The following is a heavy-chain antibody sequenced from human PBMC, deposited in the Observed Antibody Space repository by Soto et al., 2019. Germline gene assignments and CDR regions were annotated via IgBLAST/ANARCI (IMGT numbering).Heavy chain of an antibody. V-gene: IGHV3-74*01. D-gene: IGHD4-4*01. CDR3: ARDSYSSATH. J-gene: IGHJ4*01. CDR2: ISNDGSDT. CDR1: GVPVGDNG. Sequence: HPGGSLRLSCAASGVPVGDNGMHGVRQAPGKGLVWVSRISNDGSDTTYADSVRGRFTVSRDNAKNTLYLQMNSLRAEDTAVYYCARDSYSSATHWGHGTLVTVSS.